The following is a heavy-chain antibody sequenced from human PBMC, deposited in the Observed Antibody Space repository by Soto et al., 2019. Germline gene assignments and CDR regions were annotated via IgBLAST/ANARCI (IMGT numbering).Heavy chain of an antibody. J-gene: IGHJ4*02. V-gene: IGHV4-31*03. CDR2: IYYSGST. CDR3: ARAVGNFWGGYPQSGEIDY. Sequence: QVQLQESGPGLVKPSQTLSLTCTVSGGSISSGGYYWSWIRQHPGKGLEWIGYIYYSGSTYYNPSLKSRVTISLDTSKNQFSLKLSSVTAADTAVYYCARAVGNFWGGYPQSGEIDYWGQGTLVTVSS. D-gene: IGHD3-3*01. CDR1: GGSISSGGYY.